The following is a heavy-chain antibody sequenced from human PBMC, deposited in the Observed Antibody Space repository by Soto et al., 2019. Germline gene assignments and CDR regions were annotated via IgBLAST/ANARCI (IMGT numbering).Heavy chain of an antibody. CDR1: GGSISSSNYY. V-gene: IGHV4-39*01. CDR2: IYYSGST. J-gene: IGHJ4*02. D-gene: IGHD6-13*01. CDR3: ARRRSSSNCDY. Sequence: QLQLQESGPGLVKPSETLSLTCTVSGGSISSSNYYWVWIRQPPGKGLEWIGNIYYSGSTSYNPSLQSRVTISVDTSKNQFSLKLSSVAAADTAVYYCARRRSSSNCDYWGQGTLVTFSS.